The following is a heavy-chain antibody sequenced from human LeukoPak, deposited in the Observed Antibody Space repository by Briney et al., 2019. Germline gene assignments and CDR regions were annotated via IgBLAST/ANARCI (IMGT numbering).Heavy chain of an antibody. D-gene: IGHD3-22*01. CDR1: GYTFTSYG. CDR3: ARAGVYDSSGYYYS. CDR2: ISAYNGNT. J-gene: IGHJ5*02. V-gene: IGHV1-18*01. Sequence: AAVKVSCKASGYTFTSYGISWVRQAPGQGLEWMGWISAYNGNTNYAQKLQGRVTMTTDTSTSTAYMELRSLRSDDTAVYYCARAGVYDSSGYYYSWGQGTLVTVSS.